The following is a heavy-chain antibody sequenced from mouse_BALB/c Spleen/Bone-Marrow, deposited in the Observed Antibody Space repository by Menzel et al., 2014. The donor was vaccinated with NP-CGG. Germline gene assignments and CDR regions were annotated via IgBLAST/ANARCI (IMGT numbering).Heavy chain of an antibody. Sequence: VQLQQSGAELVKPGASVKLSCTASGFNFKDSYLNWVKQRPEQGLDWIGRIDPAIFTKYDPKFQGKATITADTSSNTAYLHLSSLTSEDTAVYYCAXXXXXXXXDVWGAGTTVTVSS. CDR3: AXXXXXXXXDV. J-gene: IGHJ1*01. CDR1: GFNFKDSY. V-gene: IGHV14-3*02. CDR2: IDPAIFT.